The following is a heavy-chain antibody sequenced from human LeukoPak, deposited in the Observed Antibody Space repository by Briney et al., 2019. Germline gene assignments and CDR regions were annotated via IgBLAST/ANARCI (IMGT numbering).Heavy chain of an antibody. CDR1: GFTFSSYG. V-gene: IGHV3-30*02. CDR3: ATGLLWFGELTNDY. D-gene: IGHD3-10*01. CDR2: IRYDGSNK. J-gene: IGHJ4*02. Sequence: GGTLRLSCAASGFTFSSYGMRWVRQAPGKGLEWVAFIRYDGSNKYYADSLKGRSTISRDNSKNTLYLQMNSLRAADTAVYYCATGLLWFGELTNDYWGQGTLVTVSS.